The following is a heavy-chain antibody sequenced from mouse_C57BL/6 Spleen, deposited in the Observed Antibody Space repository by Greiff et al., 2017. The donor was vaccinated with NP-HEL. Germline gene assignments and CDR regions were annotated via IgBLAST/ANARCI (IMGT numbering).Heavy chain of an antibody. CDR2: IYIGNGYT. V-gene: IGHV1-58*01. CDR3: ARGDGYYGYFDV. J-gene: IGHJ1*03. D-gene: IGHD2-3*01. CDR1: GYTFTSYG. Sequence: VPLPQSGAELVRPGSSVKMSCKTSGYTFTSYGINWVKQRPGQGLEWIGYIYIGNGYTEYNEKFKGKATLTSDTSYSTAYMQLSSLTSEDSAIYCCARGDGYYGYFDVWGTGTTVTVSS.